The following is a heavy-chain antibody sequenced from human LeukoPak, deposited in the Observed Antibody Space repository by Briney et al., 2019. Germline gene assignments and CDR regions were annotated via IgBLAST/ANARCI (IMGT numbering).Heavy chain of an antibody. CDR3: ARGTWNGYYYYYMDV. CDR2: INHSGST. V-gene: IGHV4-34*01. J-gene: IGHJ6*03. CDR1: GGSFSGYY. D-gene: IGHD1-1*01. Sequence: PSETLSLTCAVYGGSFSGYYWSWIRQPPGKGLEWIGEINHSGSTNYNPSLKSRVTISVDTSKNQFSLKLSSVTAADTAVYYCARGTWNGYYYYYMDVWGKGTTVTVSS.